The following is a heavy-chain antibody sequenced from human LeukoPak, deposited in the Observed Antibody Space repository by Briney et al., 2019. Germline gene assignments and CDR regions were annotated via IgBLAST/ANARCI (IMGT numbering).Heavy chain of an antibody. D-gene: IGHD2-21*01. CDR2: INHSGST. CDR3: ARVDSTLFDY. J-gene: IGHJ4*02. V-gene: IGHV4-34*01. CDR1: GGSFSGYY. Sequence: SETLSLTCAVYGGSFSGYYWSWIRQPPGKGLEWIGEINHSGSTNYNPSLKSRVTISVDTSKNQFSLKLSSVTAADTAVYYCARVDSTLFDYWGQGTLVTVSS.